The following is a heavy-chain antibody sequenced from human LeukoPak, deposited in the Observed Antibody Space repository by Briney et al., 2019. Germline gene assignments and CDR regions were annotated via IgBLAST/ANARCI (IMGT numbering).Heavy chain of an antibody. Sequence: SETLSLTCTVFGGSISGYYWSWLRQPPGRGLEWIAYMYYSGDTNYNPSLQSRVTISVDTSKNEFSLKLRSVTAADTAVYYCARGHYGLGPWGQGTLVTVSS. D-gene: IGHD3-16*01. J-gene: IGHJ5*02. V-gene: IGHV4-59*08. CDR3: ARGHYGLGP. CDR1: GGSISGYY. CDR2: MYYSGDT.